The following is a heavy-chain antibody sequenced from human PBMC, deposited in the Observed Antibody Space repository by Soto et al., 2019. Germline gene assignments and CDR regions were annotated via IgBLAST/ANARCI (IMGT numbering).Heavy chain of an antibody. V-gene: IGHV3-30-3*01. D-gene: IGHD3-10*01. J-gene: IGHJ4*02. CDR2: ISYDGGNK. CDR1: GFTFSSYV. CDR3: ARPDYGSGSYPDY. Sequence: QVQLVESGGGVVQPGRSLRLSCAASGFTFSSYVMHWVRQAPGKGLEWVAVISYDGGNKYYADSVKGRFTISRDNSKNTLFLQINSLRADDTAVYYCARPDYGSGSYPDYWGQGTLVTVSS.